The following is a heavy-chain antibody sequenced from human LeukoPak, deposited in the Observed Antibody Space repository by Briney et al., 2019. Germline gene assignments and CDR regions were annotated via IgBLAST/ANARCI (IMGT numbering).Heavy chain of an antibody. D-gene: IGHD3-22*01. CDR1: GFTFGSYG. V-gene: IGHV3-30*02. CDR3: AKDGTYYYDSSGYRDDAFDI. Sequence: GGSLRLSCAASGFTFGSYGMHWVRQAPGKGLEWVAFIRYDGSNKYYADSVKGRFTISRDNSKNTLYLQMNSLRAEDTAVYYCAKDGTYYYDSSGYRDDAFDIWGQGTMVTVSS. CDR2: IRYDGSNK. J-gene: IGHJ3*02.